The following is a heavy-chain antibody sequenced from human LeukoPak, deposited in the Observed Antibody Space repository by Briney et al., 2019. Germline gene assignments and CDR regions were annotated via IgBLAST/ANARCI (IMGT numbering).Heavy chain of an antibody. D-gene: IGHD3-22*01. J-gene: IGHJ4*02. Sequence: ETLSLTCAVYGGSFSGYYWSWVRQAPGKGLEWVSAISGSGGSTYYADSVKGRFTISRDNSKNTLYLQMNSLRAEDTAVYYCAKDRTPTYYYDSSTDYWGQGTLVTVSS. CDR2: ISGSGGST. CDR3: AKDRTPTYYYDSSTDY. V-gene: IGHV3-23*01. CDR1: GGSFSGYY.